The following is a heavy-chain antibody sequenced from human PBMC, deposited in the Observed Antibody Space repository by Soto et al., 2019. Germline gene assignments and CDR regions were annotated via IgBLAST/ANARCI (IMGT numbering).Heavy chain of an antibody. D-gene: IGHD4-17*01. CDR2: IYPGDSDT. Sequence: PGESLKISCKGSGYSFTSYWIGWVRQMPGKGLEWMGIIYPGDSDTRYSPSFQGQVTISADKSISTAYLQWSSLKASDTAMYYCARHRDQDDYGDPMDYFDYWGQGTLVTVSS. V-gene: IGHV5-51*01. CDR3: ARHRDQDDYGDPMDYFDY. CDR1: GYSFTSYW. J-gene: IGHJ4*02.